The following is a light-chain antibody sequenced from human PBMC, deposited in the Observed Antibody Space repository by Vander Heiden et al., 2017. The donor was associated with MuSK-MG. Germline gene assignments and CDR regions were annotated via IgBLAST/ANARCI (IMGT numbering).Light chain of an antibody. J-gene: IGLJ1*01. Sequence: QSVLTQPPSASGTPGQRVTISCSGSSSNIGSNNVICYQQRPATAPKLLIYSNNQRTSGVPDRVSGSKYATSAAVAITGLQAEDVADYYCAAEDDSRNGYVFGTGTKLTVL. CDR2: SNN. CDR1: SSNIGSNN. CDR3: AAEDDSRNGYV. V-gene: IGLV1-44*01.